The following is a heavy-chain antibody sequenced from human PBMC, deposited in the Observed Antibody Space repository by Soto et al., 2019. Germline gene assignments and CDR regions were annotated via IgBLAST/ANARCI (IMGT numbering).Heavy chain of an antibody. CDR2: INQDGSEK. Sequence: EVQLVESGGGLVQPGGSLRLSCAASGFTFSNYWMDWVRQAPGKGLEWVANINQDGSEKHYVDSVKGRFTISRDNAKNSLYLQMSSLTAEDPALYYCSTSLNYWGQGTLVTVSS. CDR1: GFTFSNYW. J-gene: IGHJ4*02. V-gene: IGHV3-7*01. CDR3: STSLNY.